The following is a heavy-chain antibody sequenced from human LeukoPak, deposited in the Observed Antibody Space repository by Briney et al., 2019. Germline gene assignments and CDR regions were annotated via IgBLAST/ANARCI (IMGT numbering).Heavy chain of an antibody. CDR3: ARDPAAYCSSTSCPSDY. V-gene: IGHV3-7*01. Sequence: PGGSLRLSCAASGFTFSTHWMTWVRQAPGKGLEWVAAIKQDGSQKNYVDSVKGRFTISRDNAQNSLYLQMNSLRAEDTAVYYCARDPAAYCSSTSCPSDYWGQGTLVTVSS. CDR1: GFTFSTHW. CDR2: IKQDGSQK. D-gene: IGHD2-2*01. J-gene: IGHJ4*02.